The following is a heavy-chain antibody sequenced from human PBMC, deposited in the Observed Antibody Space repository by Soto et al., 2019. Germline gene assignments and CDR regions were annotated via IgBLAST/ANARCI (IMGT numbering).Heavy chain of an antibody. V-gene: IGHV1-24*01. D-gene: IGHD2-15*01. CDR3: TARLVYCSGGICYNWCDP. CDR1: GYTASKLS. J-gene: IGHJ5*02. CDR2: FDTEDGET. Sequence: QVQLVQSGAEVKKPGASVKVSCELTGYTASKLSMHWVRQAPGKGLEWMGGFDTEDGETIYAQKFHGRVTMTEDTSTDIAYMELSSLRAEDTAVYFCTARLVYCSGGICYNWCDPWGQGTVVTVSS.